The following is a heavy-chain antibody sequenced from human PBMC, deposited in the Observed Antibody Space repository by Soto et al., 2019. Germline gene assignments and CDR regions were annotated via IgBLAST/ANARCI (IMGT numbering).Heavy chain of an antibody. CDR1: GYTFTSYD. CDR3: ARVDTAMVALDY. CDR2: MNPNSGNT. Sequence: QVQLVQSGAEVKKPGASVKVSCKASGYTFTSYDINWVRQATGQGLEWMGWMNPNSGNTGYAQKFRGRVTMPRNTSISTAYMELSSLRSEDTAVYYWARVDTAMVALDYLGQGTVVSASP. D-gene: IGHD5-18*01. V-gene: IGHV1-8*01. J-gene: IGHJ4*02.